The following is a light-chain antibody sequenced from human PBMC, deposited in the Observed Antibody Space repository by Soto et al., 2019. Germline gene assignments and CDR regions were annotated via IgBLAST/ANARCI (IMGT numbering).Light chain of an antibody. CDR2: KPS. CDR3: QQYNSYSRA. CDR1: QRISSW. J-gene: IGKJ1*01. Sequence: DLQMTQSPSTPSASVGDRVTITSRAIQRISSWLAWYQQKPGKAPNLLIYKPSSLDSGVPSRFSRSGSGTVFTRTISSLQPDDIATYYCQQYNSYSRAFGQRTQLEI. V-gene: IGKV1-5*03.